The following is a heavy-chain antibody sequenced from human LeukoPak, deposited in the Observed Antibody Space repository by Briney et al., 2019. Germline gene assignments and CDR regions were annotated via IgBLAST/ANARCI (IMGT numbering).Heavy chain of an antibody. J-gene: IGHJ4*02. CDR1: GGSISSHY. D-gene: IGHD6-6*01. CDR2: IYYSGTT. Sequence: PSETLSLTCAVCGGSISSHYWSWIRQPPGKGLEWIGFIYYSGTTKYNPSLKSRVTISADTSKNQFSLKLSSVTAADTAVYYCARQADDSSSSLVYFDYWGQGTLVTVSS. V-gene: IGHV4-59*08. CDR3: ARQADDSSSSLVYFDY.